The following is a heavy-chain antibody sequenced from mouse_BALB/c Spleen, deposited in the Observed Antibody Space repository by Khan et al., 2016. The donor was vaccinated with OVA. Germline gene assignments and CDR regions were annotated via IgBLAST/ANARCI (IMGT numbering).Heavy chain of an antibody. CDR3: TRDGNYAHWYFDV. D-gene: IGHD2-1*01. CDR1: GFSFSSYT. J-gene: IGHJ1*01. Sequence: EVELVESGGGLVKPGGSLKLSCAASGFSFSSYTMSWVRQTPEKRLEWVATISSGSTYTYYPDSVKGRVTISRDNAKNTLYLQMSSLKSEDTAMYYCTRDGNYAHWYFDVWGAGTTVTGSS. V-gene: IGHV5-6-4*01. CDR2: ISSGSTYT.